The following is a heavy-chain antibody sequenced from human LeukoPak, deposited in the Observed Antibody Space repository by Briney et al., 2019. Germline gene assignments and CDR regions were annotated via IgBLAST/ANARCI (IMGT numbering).Heavy chain of an antibody. V-gene: IGHV3-30-3*01. Sequence: GGSLRLSCAASGLTFSSYAMHWVRQAPGKGLEWVAVISYDGNNKYYADSVKGRFTISRDNSKNTLFLQMNSLKPEDTAVYYCAKDVPVAYFDYWGQGTLVTVSS. CDR3: AKDVPVAYFDY. CDR1: GLTFSSYA. D-gene: IGHD2-2*01. J-gene: IGHJ4*02. CDR2: ISYDGNNK.